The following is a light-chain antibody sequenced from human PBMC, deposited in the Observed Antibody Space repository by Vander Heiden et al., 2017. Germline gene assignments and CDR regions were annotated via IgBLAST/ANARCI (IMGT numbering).Light chain of an antibody. CDR2: SAN. CDR3: ELYTGSGISV. CDR1: SASVATSYY. J-gene: IGLJ3*02. V-gene: IGLV8-61*01. Sequence: TVATHEPSLSVSPAGTVSPASGFRSASVATSYYPCWYQQTPGQAPRTLIYSANTRSSGVSDRFSGSMLGNKAALTISGVQTDDESDYYCELYTGSGISVFGGGTKLTVL.